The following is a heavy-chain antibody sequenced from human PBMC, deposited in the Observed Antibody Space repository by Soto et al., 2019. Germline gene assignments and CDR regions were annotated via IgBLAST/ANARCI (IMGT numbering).Heavy chain of an antibody. D-gene: IGHD3-16*02. V-gene: IGHV3-30*18. J-gene: IGHJ4*02. CDR2: ISYDGSDK. Sequence: QAQLVESGGGVLQHGRSLRLSCAASGFTVSYYAMHWVRHAPGKGLEWVAVISYDGSDKYYADSVKGRFTISRDNSKNTLNLQMNSLRADDTAVYYCAKGLGELSPESFDYWGQGTLITVSS. CDR3: AKGLGELSPESFDY. CDR1: GFTVSYYA.